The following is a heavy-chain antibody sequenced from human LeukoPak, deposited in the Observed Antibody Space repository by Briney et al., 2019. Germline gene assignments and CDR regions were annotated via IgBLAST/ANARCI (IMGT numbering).Heavy chain of an antibody. Sequence: KPSETLSLTCTVSGYSISSGYYWGWIRQPPGKGLEWIGSIYHSGSTYYNPSLKSRVTISVDTSKNQFSLKLSSVTAADTAVYYCARSLRDAFDIWGQGTMVTVSS. D-gene: IGHD3-16*01. CDR1: GYSISSGYY. CDR3: ARSLRDAFDI. CDR2: IYHSGST. V-gene: IGHV4-38-2*02. J-gene: IGHJ3*02.